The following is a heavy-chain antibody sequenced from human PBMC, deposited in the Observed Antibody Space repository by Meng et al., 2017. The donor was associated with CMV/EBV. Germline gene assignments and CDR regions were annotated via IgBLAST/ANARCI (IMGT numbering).Heavy chain of an antibody. Sequence: QAELQQGGAGLCEHAVAMAPAGAVYGGSFSGYYWSWIRQPPGKGLEWIGEINHSGSTNYNPSLKSRVTISVDTSKNQCTLKLSSVTAADTAVYYCARGGNWFDPWGQGTLVTVSS. V-gene: IGHV4-34*01. CDR1: GGSFSGYY. CDR2: INHSGST. J-gene: IGHJ5*02. CDR3: ARGGNWFDP.